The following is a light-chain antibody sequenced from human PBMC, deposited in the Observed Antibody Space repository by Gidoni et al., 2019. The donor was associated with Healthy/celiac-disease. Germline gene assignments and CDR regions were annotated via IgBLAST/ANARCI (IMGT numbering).Light chain of an antibody. J-gene: IGLJ2*01. V-gene: IGLV1-44*01. CDR2: SNN. CDR1: SSNIGSNT. CDR3: AAWDDSLNGVV. Sequence: GQRVTISWSGSSSNIGSNTVNWYQQLPGTAPKLLIYSNNPRPSGVPDRFSGSKSGTSASLAISGLQSEDEADYHCAAWDDSLNGVVFGGGTKLTVL.